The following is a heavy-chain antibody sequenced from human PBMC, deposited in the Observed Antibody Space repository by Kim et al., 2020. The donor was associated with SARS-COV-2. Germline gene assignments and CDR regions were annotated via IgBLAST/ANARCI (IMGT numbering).Heavy chain of an antibody. Sequence: DGGGKYQVDSVKGRLTITRDHAKHSLYLQRNSLRAEDTAVYYCARGLAFDPWGQGTLVTVSS. CDR3: ARGLAFDP. V-gene: IGHV3-7*03. CDR2: DGGGK. J-gene: IGHJ5*02.